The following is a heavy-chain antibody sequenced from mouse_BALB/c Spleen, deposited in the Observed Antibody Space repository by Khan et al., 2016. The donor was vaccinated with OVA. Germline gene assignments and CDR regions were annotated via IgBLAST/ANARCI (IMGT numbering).Heavy chain of an antibody. D-gene: IGHD2-14*01. Sequence: QVQLQQSGAELVKPGASVKLSCKASGYTFTSYDINWVRQRPEQGLEWIGWMFPGDGSTKYNENFKGKATLTTDKSSSTAYMQLSRLTSEDSGAYFCARGGYGGLPYWRHRTLFPVSA. CDR1: GYTFTSYD. J-gene: IGHJ3*01. CDR2: MFPGDGST. CDR3: ARGGYGGLPY. V-gene: IGHV1-85*01.